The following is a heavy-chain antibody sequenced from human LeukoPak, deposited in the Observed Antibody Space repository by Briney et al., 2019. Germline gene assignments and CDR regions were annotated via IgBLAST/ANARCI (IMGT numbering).Heavy chain of an antibody. Sequence: GGSLRLSCAASGFTFSSYAMHWVRQAPGKGLEWVAVISYDGSNKYYADSVKGRFTISRDNSKNTLYLQMNSLRAEDTAVYYCAREVAGTVGYYFDYWGQGTLVTVPS. CDR2: ISYDGSNK. CDR3: AREVAGTVGYYFDY. CDR1: GFTFSSYA. V-gene: IGHV3-30-3*01. J-gene: IGHJ4*02. D-gene: IGHD6-19*01.